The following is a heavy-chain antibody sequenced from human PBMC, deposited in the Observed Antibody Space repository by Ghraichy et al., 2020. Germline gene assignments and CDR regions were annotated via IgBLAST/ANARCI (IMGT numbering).Heavy chain of an antibody. CDR1: GFTFSSYS. D-gene: IGHD3-10*01. J-gene: IGHJ6*02. CDR3: ARDLADYYGSGKSGGMDV. Sequence: GESLNISCAASGFTFSSYSMNWVRQAPGKGLEWVSYISSSSSTIYYADSVKGRFTISRDNAKNSLYLQMNSLRDEDTAVYYCARDLADYYGSGKSGGMDVWGQGTTVTVSS. CDR2: ISSSSSTI. V-gene: IGHV3-48*02.